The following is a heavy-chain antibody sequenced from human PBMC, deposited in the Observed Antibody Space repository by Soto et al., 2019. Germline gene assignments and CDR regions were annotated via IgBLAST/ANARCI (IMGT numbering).Heavy chain of an antibody. Sequence: QVQLQESGPGLVKPSQTLSLTCTVSGGSISSGGYYWSWIRQHPGKGLEWIGYLYYSGSTYYNPSLKSRFTISVDPSKNLFSLKLSSVPAADTAVYYCARDRAELTMVRGVITSITWCDHWCQGTLVTVSS. CDR2: LYYSGST. J-gene: IGHJ5*02. D-gene: IGHD3-10*01. V-gene: IGHV4-31*03. CDR3: ARDRAELTMVRGVITSITWCDH. CDR1: GGSISSGGYY.